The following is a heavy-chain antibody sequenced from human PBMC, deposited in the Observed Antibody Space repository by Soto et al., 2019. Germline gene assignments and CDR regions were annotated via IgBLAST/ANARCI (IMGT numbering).Heavy chain of an antibody. Sequence: PGESLRLSCESSGFTFSDYYMSWIRQAPGKGLEWISYISESSTYTNYADSVKGRFTISRDNAKNSLYLQMNSLRAEDTAVYYCARECSGGRGSFQLDYWGQGT. CDR2: ISESSTYT. CDR3: ARECSGGRGSFQLDY. CDR1: GFTFSDYY. J-gene: IGHJ4*02. V-gene: IGHV3-11*05. D-gene: IGHD2-15*01.